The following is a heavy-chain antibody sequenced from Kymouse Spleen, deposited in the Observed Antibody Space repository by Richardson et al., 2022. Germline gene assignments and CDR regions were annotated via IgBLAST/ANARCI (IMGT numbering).Heavy chain of an antibody. CDR3: TRREYSSGWYYFDY. V-gene: IGHV3-73*02. CDR1: GFTFSGSA. Sequence: EVQLVESGGGLVQPGGSLKLSCAASGFTFSGSAMHWVRQASGKGLEWVGRIRSKANSYATAYAASVKGRFTISRDDSKNTAYLQMNSLKTEDTAVYYCTRREYSSGWYYFDYWGQGTLVTVSS. J-gene: IGHJ4*02. D-gene: IGHD6-19*01. CDR2: IRSKANSYAT.